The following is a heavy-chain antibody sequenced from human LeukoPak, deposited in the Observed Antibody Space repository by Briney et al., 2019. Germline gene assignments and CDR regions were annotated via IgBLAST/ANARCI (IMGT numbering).Heavy chain of an antibody. J-gene: IGHJ4*02. V-gene: IGHV3-74*01. CDR2: INPDGSTT. Sequence: GGSLRLSCAASGFTFSSHWMTYVRQAPGKGLEWVSRINPDGSTTTYADSVKGRFTISRDNAKNTVYLQMNSLRAEDTALYYCAKDGSAALGGEMSSPILIAVAGLDYWGQGTLVTVSS. CDR1: GFTFSSHW. D-gene: IGHD6-19*01. CDR3: AKDGSAALGGEMSSPILIAVAGLDY.